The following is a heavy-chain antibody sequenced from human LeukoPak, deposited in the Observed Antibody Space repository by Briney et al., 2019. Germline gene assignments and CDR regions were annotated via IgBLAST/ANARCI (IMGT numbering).Heavy chain of an antibody. J-gene: IGHJ4*02. CDR1: GFTFSSYS. D-gene: IGHD6-19*01. Sequence: GGSLRLSCAASGFTFSSYSMNWVRQAPGKGLEWVSAISGSGGSTYYADSVKGRFTISRDNSKNTLYLQMSSLRAEDTAVYYCAKTGGQWLVLYDYWGQGTLVTVSS. CDR2: ISGSGGST. V-gene: IGHV3-23*01. CDR3: AKTGGQWLVLYDY.